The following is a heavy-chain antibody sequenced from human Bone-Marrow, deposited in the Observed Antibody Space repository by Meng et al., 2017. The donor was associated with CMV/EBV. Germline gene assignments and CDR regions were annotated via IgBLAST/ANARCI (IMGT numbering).Heavy chain of an antibody. CDR2: IYYSGST. CDR1: GGSISSSSYY. V-gene: IGHV4-39*07. D-gene: IGHD3-22*01. Sequence: SETLSLTCTVSGGSISSSSYYCGWIRQPPGKGLEWIGSIYYSGSTYYNPSLKSRVTISVDTSKNQCSLKLSSVLAADTAVYYCAIVDYDSSGYYEDFDYLGQGTLVTVSS. CDR3: AIVDYDSSGYYEDFDY. J-gene: IGHJ4*02.